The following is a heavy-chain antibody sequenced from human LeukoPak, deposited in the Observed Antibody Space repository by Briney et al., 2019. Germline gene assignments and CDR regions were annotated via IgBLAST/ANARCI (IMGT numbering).Heavy chain of an antibody. D-gene: IGHD5-24*01. CDR1: GFSLRSFW. Sequence: AESLSLSCAVSGFSLRSFWMSWVRQAPGQGLEWVANIRDDGIESHHTDSVKGRFTNSRDNAKNSLYLQMNSLRAEDTAVYYCARDVATISNWFDPWGQGTLVTVSS. V-gene: IGHV3-7*01. CDR3: ARDVATISNWFDP. CDR2: IRDDGIES. J-gene: IGHJ5*02.